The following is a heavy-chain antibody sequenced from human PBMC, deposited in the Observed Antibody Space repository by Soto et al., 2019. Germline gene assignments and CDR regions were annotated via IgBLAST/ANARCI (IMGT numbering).Heavy chain of an antibody. CDR3: ARDYYYDSIPDAFDI. CDR1: GGSISSGDYY. CDR2: IYYSGST. D-gene: IGHD3-22*01. Sequence: PSETLSLTCTVSGGSISSGDYYWSWIRQPPGKGLEWIGYIYYSGSTYYNPSLKSRVTISVDTSKNQFSLKLSSVTAADTVVYYCARDYYYDSIPDAFDIWGQGTMVTVSS. V-gene: IGHV4-30-4*01. J-gene: IGHJ3*02.